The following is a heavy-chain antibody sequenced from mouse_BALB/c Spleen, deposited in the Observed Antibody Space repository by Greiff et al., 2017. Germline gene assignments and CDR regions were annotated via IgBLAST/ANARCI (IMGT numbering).Heavy chain of an antibody. CDR2: ISSGSSTI. V-gene: IGHV5-17*02. D-gene: IGHD3-3*01. CDR3: AREGGGTRYYYAMDY. CDR1: GFTFSSFG. J-gene: IGHJ4*01. Sequence: EVHLVESGGGLVKLGGSLKLSCAASGFTFSSFGMHWVRQAPEKGLEWVAYISSGSSTIYYADTVKGRFTISRDNPKNTLFLQMTSLRSEDTAMYYCAREGGGTRYYYAMDYWGQGTSVTVSS.